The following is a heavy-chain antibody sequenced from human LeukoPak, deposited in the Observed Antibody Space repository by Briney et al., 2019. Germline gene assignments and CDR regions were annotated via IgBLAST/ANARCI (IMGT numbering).Heavy chain of an antibody. J-gene: IGHJ3*02. Sequence: QPGGSLRLSCAASGFIFSTYEMNWVRQAPGKGLEWVSYISSSGSTIYYADSVKGRFTISRDNAKNSLYLQMNSLRAEDTAVYYCARERYSYVADAFDIWGQGTMVTVSS. CDR1: GFIFSTYE. CDR2: ISSSGSTI. CDR3: ARERYSYVADAFDI. D-gene: IGHD5-18*01. V-gene: IGHV3-48*03.